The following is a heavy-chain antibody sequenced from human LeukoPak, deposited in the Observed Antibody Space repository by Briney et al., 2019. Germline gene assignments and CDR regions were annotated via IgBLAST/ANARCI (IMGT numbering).Heavy chain of an antibody. CDR1: GFTFSGYG. J-gene: IGHJ4*02. V-gene: IGHV3-30*02. CDR3: AKDSDTYGHRHFDH. Sequence: PGGSLRLSCVASGFTFSGYGMQWVRQAPGKGLEWVAFIGFDGSKIYYADSVKGRFTISRDNSKNTANLQMNSLRVEDTAVYYCAKDSDTYGHRHFDHWGQGTLVTVSS. D-gene: IGHD2-8*01. CDR2: IGFDGSKI.